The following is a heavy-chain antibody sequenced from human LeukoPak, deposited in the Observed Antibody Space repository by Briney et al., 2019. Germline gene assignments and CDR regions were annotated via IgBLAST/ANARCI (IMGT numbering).Heavy chain of an antibody. CDR1: GFTFSDYY. V-gene: IGHV3-11*01. CDR2: ISSSGSTI. Sequence: PGGSLRLSCAASGFTFSDYYMSWIRQAPGKGLEWVSYISSSGSTIYYADSVKGRFTISRDNAKNSLYLQMNSLRAEDTAVYYCARDGGYDFWSGYYPSYAFDIWGQGTMVTVSS. J-gene: IGHJ3*02. CDR3: ARDGGYDFWSGYYPSYAFDI. D-gene: IGHD3-3*01.